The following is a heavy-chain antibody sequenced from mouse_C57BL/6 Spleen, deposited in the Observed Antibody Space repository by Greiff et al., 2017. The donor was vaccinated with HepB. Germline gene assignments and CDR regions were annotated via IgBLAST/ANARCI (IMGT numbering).Heavy chain of an antibody. CDR3: ARGYYGSSPFAY. Sequence: EVQGVESGGGLVKPGGSLKLSCAASGFTFSDYGMRWVRQAPEKGLEWVAYISSGSSTIYYADTVKGRFTISRDNAKNTLFLQMTSLRSEDTAMYYCARGYYGSSPFAYWGQGTLVTVSA. CDR2: ISSGSSTI. J-gene: IGHJ3*01. CDR1: GFTFSDYG. D-gene: IGHD1-1*01. V-gene: IGHV5-17*01.